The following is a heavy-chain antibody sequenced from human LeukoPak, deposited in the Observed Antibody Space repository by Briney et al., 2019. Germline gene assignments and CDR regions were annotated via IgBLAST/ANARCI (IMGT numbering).Heavy chain of an antibody. D-gene: IGHD2-15*01. CDR3: ARVRVGYCSGGSCYQNNWFDP. J-gene: IGHJ5*02. V-gene: IGHV4-39*07. CDR1: GGSISSSSYY. Sequence: SETLSLTCTVSGGSISSSSYYWGWIRQPPGKGLEWIGSIYYSGSTYYNPSLKSRVTISVDTSKNQFSLKLSSVTAADTAVYYCARVRVGYCSGGSCYQNNWFDPWGQGTLVTVSS. CDR2: IYYSGST.